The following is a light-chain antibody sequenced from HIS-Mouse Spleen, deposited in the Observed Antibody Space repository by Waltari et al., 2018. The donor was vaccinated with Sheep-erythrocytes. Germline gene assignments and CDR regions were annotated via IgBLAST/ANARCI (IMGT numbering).Light chain of an antibody. CDR1: PIDVGGFTY. CDR2: EVS. Sequence: QSALTQPPSASRSPGLSVTIPSTGTPIDVGGFTYVPWYQQHPGKAPKLMIYEVSKRPSGVPDRFSGSKSGNTASLTVSGLQAEDEADYYCSSYAGSNNYVFGTGTKVTVL. V-gene: IGLV2-8*01. J-gene: IGLJ1*01. CDR3: SSYAGSNNYV.